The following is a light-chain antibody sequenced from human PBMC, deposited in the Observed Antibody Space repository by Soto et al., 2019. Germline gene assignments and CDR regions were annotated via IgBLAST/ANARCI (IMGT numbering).Light chain of an antibody. J-gene: IGKJ5*01. CDR2: GAS. CDR3: QQYDNSIT. CDR1: QSVSSNN. Sequence: EIVLTQSPGTLSLSPGETATLSCRASQSVSSNNLAWYHQKPGQTPSLLIYGASTRATGIPDRFGGSGSGTDFTLTISRLEPEDFTVYYCQQYDNSITFGQGTRLEIE. V-gene: IGKV3-20*01.